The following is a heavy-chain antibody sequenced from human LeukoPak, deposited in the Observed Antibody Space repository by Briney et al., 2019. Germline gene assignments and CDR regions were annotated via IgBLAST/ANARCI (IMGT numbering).Heavy chain of an antibody. D-gene: IGHD6-19*01. V-gene: IGHV3-23*01. CDR1: GFTFSSYA. CDR2: ISGSGGST. CDR3: ASLRAGVAVADFYYYYGMDV. Sequence: PGGSLRLSCAASGFTFSSYAMSWVRQAPGKGLEWVSAISGSGGSTYYADSVKGRFTISRDNAKNSLYLQMNSLRAEDTAVYYCASLRAGVAVADFYYYYGMDVWGQGTTVTVSS. J-gene: IGHJ6*02.